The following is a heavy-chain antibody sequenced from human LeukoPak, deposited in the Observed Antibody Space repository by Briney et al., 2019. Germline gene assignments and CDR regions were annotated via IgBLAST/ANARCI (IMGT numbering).Heavy chain of an antibody. CDR2: INHSGST. CDR1: GGSFSGYY. D-gene: IGHD3-22*01. V-gene: IGHV4-34*01. J-gene: IGHJ4*02. CDR3: ARCSSTSYDSTGYLDY. Sequence: SSETLSLTCAVYGGSFSGYYWSWIRQPPGKGLEWIGEINHSGSTNYNPSLKSRVTISVDTSKNQFSLKLSSVTAADTAVYYCARCSSTSYDSTGYLDYWGQGTLVTVSS.